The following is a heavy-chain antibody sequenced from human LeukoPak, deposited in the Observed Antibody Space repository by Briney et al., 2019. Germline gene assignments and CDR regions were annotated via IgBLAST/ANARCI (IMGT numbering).Heavy chain of an antibody. CDR2: IIPIFGTA. CDR1: GGTFSSYA. Sequence: SVKVSCKASGGTFSSYAISWVRQAPGQGLEWMGGIIPIFGTANYAQKFQGRVTITTDESTSTAYMELSSLRSEDTAVYYCASLGEVVVPAAMRGGYWSYFDYWGQGTLVTVSS. D-gene: IGHD2-2*01. V-gene: IGHV1-69*05. J-gene: IGHJ4*02. CDR3: ASLGEVVVPAAMRGGYWSYFDY.